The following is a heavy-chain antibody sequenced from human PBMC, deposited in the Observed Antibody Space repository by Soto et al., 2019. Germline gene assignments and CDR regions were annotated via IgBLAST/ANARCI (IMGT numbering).Heavy chain of an antibody. Sequence: QVQLVQSGAEVKKPGSSVKVSCKASGGTFSSYTISWVRQAPGQGLEWMGRIIPILGIANYAQKFQGRVTITADKSTSTAYMELSSLRSEDPAVYYCARENTYYYDSSGYYDYWGQGTLVTVSS. CDR2: IIPILGIA. CDR3: ARENTYYYDSSGYYDY. CDR1: GGTFSSYT. V-gene: IGHV1-69*08. J-gene: IGHJ4*02. D-gene: IGHD3-22*01.